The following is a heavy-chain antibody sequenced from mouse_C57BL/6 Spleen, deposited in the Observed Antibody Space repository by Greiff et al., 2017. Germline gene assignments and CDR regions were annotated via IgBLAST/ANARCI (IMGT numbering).Heavy chain of an antibody. CDR1: GFTFSDYY. CDR2: ISNGGGST. J-gene: IGHJ4*01. V-gene: IGHV5-12*01. CDR3: ARSPADEGAMDY. Sequence: EVKLMESGGGLVQPGGSLKLSCAASGFTFSDYYMYWVRQTPEKRLEWVAYISNGGGSTYYPDTVKGRFTISRDNAKNTLYLQMSRLKSEDTAMYYGARSPADEGAMDYWGQGTSVTVSS.